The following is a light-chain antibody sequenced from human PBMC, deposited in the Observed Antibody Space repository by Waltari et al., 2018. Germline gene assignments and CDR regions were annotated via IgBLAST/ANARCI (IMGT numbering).Light chain of an antibody. V-gene: IGLV2-8*01. J-gene: IGLJ2*01. CDR2: EVT. Sequence: QSALTQPPSASGSHGQSVTISCTGTSSDVGAYNYVSWYHHHPGKAPKLIIYEVTQRPSGVPDRFSGSKSGNTASLTVSVLQAEDEADYYCNSYAGSNTVIFGGGTKLTVL. CDR3: NSYAGSNTVI. CDR1: SSDVGAYNY.